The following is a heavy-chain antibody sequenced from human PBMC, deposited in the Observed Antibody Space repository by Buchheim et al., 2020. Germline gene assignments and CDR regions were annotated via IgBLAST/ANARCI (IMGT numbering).Heavy chain of an antibody. V-gene: IGHV4-59*01. CDR2: MYYSGGS. CDR3: ARVGTTWAYFDY. J-gene: IGHJ4*02. Sequence: QVQLQESGPGLVKPSETLSLTCNVSGVSMKTYYWIWIRQPPGKGLEWSGYMYYSGGSNYNPSLNGRATISIDRSKSQFSLILKSISAADTAMYYCARVGTTWAYFDYWGKGT. D-gene: IGHD2/OR15-2a*01. CDR1: GVSMKTYY.